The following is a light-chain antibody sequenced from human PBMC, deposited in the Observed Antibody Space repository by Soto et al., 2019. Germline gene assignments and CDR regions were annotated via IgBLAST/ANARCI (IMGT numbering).Light chain of an antibody. CDR2: RNN. Sequence: QSALTQSPSASGTPGQRVTISCSGRRSNIGRNFAYWYQHVPGTAPRLLIQRNNERPSGVPDRFSGSKSGTSVSLAISGLRSDDEATYYCAAWDDTLDAQVFGGGTKVTVL. CDR1: RSNIGRNF. V-gene: IGLV1-47*01. J-gene: IGLJ3*02. CDR3: AAWDDTLDAQV.